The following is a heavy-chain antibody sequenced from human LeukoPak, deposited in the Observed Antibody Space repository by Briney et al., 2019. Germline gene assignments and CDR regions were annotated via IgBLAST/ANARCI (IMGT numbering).Heavy chain of an antibody. D-gene: IGHD3-10*01. V-gene: IGHV5-51*01. CDR1: GYIFTNYW. CDR3: ARQSRDGSKTRGYYFDY. CDR2: IYPGDSDT. Sequence: GESLKISCQVSGYIFTNYWIGWLRQMPGKGLESMGIIYPGDSDTAYSPSFQGQVTISADKSISTVYLHWSSLKASDTVMYYCARQSRDGSKTRGYYFDYWGQGTLVSVSS. J-gene: IGHJ4*02.